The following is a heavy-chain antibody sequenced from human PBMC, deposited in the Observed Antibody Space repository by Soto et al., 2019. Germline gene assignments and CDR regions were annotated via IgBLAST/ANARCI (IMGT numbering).Heavy chain of an antibody. CDR3: ARIVVGVTADY. CDR1: GDSVSSDSYF. V-gene: IGHV4-61*01. CDR2: ISYTGDT. J-gene: IGHJ4*02. D-gene: IGHD1-26*01. Sequence: QVQLRESGPGLLKPSETLSLTCTVSGDSVSSDSYFWTWIRQPPGKGLEWIAYISYTGDTNYNPSLKSRVTISVDTSRNQFSLRLTSVSAADTAVYFCARIVVGVTADYWGQGTLVTVSS.